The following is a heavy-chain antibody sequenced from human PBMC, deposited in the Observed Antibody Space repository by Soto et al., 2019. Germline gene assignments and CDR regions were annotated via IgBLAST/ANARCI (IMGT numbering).Heavy chain of an antibody. CDR2: IYYSGST. J-gene: IGHJ4*02. Sequence: QVQLQESGPGLVKPSQTLSLTCTVSGGSISSGDYYWSWIRQPPGKGLEWIGYIYYSGSTYYNPSLKSRVTISVDTSKNQLSLKLISVTAADTAVYYCARMGSYCSGGSCLGLDPHNIDYWGQGTLVTVSS. V-gene: IGHV4-30-4*01. D-gene: IGHD2-15*01. CDR3: ARMGSYCSGGSCLGLDPHNIDY. CDR1: GGSISSGDYY.